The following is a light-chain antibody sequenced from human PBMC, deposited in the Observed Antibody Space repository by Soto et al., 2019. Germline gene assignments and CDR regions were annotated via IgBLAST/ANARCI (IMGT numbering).Light chain of an antibody. CDR3: QQSYSTRLT. J-gene: IGKJ3*01. CDR1: QTISTY. V-gene: IGKV1-39*01. CDR2: AAS. Sequence: DIQMTQSPSSLSASVGDRVTITCRASQTISTYLNWYQQNPGKAPKLLIYAASILQSGVPSRFSGSGSGTDFTLTISSLQPEDFAIYYCQQSYSTRLTFGPGTTVDLK.